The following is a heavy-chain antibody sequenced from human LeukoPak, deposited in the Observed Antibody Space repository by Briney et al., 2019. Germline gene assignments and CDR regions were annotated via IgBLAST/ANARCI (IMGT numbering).Heavy chain of an antibody. CDR1: GGSISSSSYY. CDR2: IYYSGST. D-gene: IGHD2-2*01. V-gene: IGHV4-39*07. Sequence: SETLSLTCTVSGGSISSSSYYWGWIRQPPGKGLEWIGSIYYSGSTYYNPSLKSRVTISVDRSKNQFSLKLSSVTAADTAVYYCARISVVPAATFDYWGQGTLVTVSS. J-gene: IGHJ4*02. CDR3: ARISVVPAATFDY.